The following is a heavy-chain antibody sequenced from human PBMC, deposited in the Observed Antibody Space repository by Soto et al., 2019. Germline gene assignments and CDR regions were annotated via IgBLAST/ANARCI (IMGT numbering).Heavy chain of an antibody. CDR1: GFTFSSYG. CDR3: ARDADAWDYGDYGARIVYYYGMDV. D-gene: IGHD4-17*01. V-gene: IGHV3-33*01. Sequence: GGSLRLSCAASGFTFSSYGMHWVRQAPGKGLEWVAVIWYDGSNKYYADSVKGRFTISRDNSKNTLYLQMNSLRAEDTAVYYCARDADAWDYGDYGARIVYYYGMDVWGQGTTVTVSS. J-gene: IGHJ6*02. CDR2: IWYDGSNK.